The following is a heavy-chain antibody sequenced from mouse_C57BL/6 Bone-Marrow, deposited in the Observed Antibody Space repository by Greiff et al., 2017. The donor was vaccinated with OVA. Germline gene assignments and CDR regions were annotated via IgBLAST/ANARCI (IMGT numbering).Heavy chain of an antibody. CDR3: ARRYYGRRDY. CDR1: GYTFTSYW. J-gene: IGHJ2*01. Sequence: VQLQQSGAELVKPGASVKLSCKASGYTFTSYWMHWVKQRPGQGLEWIGMIHPNSGSTNYNEKFKSKATLTVDKSSSTAYMQLSSLTSEDSAVYYCARRYYGRRDYWGQGTTLTVSS. V-gene: IGHV1-64*01. CDR2: IHPNSGST. D-gene: IGHD1-1*01.